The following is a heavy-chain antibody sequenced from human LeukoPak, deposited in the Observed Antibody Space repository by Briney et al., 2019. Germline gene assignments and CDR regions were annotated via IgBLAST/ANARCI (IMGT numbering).Heavy chain of an antibody. Sequence: GGSLRLSCAASGFTFSSHSINWVRQAPGKGLEWVSSISGDAVHILYSDSVKGRFTISRDNAKSSVYLQMNSLRDEDTAVYYCTSFETVSVSGFDPWGQGTLVTVSS. CDR2: ISGDAVHI. CDR1: GFTFSSHS. CDR3: TSFETVSVSGFDP. J-gene: IGHJ5*02. D-gene: IGHD3-9*01. V-gene: IGHV3-21*01.